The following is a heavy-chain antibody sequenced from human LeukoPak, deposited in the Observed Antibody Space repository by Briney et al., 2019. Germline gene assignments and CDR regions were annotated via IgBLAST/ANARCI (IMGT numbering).Heavy chain of an antibody. CDR3: AIGGAYSGYDYYYYYYMDV. CDR2: IIPIFGTA. V-gene: IGHV1-69*13. CDR1: GGTFSSYA. J-gene: IGHJ6*03. D-gene: IGHD5-12*01. Sequence: SVKVSCKASGGTFSSYAISWVREAPGQGLEWMGGIIPIFGTANYAQKFQGRVTITADESTSTAYMELSSLRSEDTAVYYCAIGGAYSGYDYYYYYYMDVWGKGTTVTVSS.